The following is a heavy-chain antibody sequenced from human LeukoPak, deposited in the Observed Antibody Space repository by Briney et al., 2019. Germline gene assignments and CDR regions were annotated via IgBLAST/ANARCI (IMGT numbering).Heavy chain of an antibody. CDR3: AKQVPTAYVDY. CDR2: ISGSGGST. Sequence: GGSLRLSCAASGFTFSSYEMNWVRQAPGKGLEWVSAISGSGGSTYYADSVRGRFTIYRDNPKNTLYLQMNSLRAEDTAVYYCAKQVPTAYVDYWGQGTLVTVSS. V-gene: IGHV3-23*01. D-gene: IGHD2-2*01. CDR1: GFTFSSYE. J-gene: IGHJ4*02.